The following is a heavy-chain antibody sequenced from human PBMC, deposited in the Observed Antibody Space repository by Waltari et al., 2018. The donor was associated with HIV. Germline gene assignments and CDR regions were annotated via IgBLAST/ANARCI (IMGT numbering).Heavy chain of an antibody. CDR2: IYPGDSDT. J-gene: IGHJ3*02. Sequence: EVQLVQSGAEVKKPGESLKISCKGSGYSFTSYWIGWVRQMPGKGLEWMGVIYPGDSDTRSSPSVQGKVTISADKAISTAYLQWSSLKASDTAMYYWARSRYDSSGYYIDAFDIWGQGTMVTVSS. CDR3: ARSRYDSSGYYIDAFDI. CDR1: GYSFTSYW. V-gene: IGHV5-51*01. D-gene: IGHD3-22*01.